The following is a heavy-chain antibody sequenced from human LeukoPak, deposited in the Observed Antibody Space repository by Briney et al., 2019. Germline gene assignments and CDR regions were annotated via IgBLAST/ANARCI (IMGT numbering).Heavy chain of an antibody. D-gene: IGHD3-22*01. CDR1: GFTFSSYG. J-gene: IGHJ4*02. Sequence: KPGGSLRLSCAASGFTFSSYGMHWVRQAPGKGLEWVSSISRGSDHIFYADSMKGRFTISRDNAKNSLYLQMNSLGAEDTAVYYCARPYDTRGYFPDYWGQGTLVTVSS. CDR3: ARPYDTRGYFPDY. CDR2: ISRGSDHI. V-gene: IGHV3-21*01.